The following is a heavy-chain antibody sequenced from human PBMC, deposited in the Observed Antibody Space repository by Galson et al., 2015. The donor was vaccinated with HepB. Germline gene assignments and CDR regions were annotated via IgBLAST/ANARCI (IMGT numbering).Heavy chain of an antibody. CDR1: GFTFSSYA. V-gene: IGHV3-23*01. D-gene: IGHD6-13*01. CDR3: ARGSRGYSSGWYLTEVDY. J-gene: IGHJ4*02. CDR2: ISGSGGST. Sequence: SLRLSCAASGFTFSSYAMSWVRQAPGKGLEWVSAISGSGGSTYYADSVKGRFTISRDNSNNTLYLQMNSLRAEDTAVYYCARGSRGYSSGWYLTEVDYWGQGSLVTVSS.